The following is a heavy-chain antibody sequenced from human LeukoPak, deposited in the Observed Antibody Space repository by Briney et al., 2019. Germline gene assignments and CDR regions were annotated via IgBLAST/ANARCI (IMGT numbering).Heavy chain of an antibody. J-gene: IGHJ6*03. CDR2: IYTSGST. CDR1: GGSISSYY. Sequence: PSETLSLTCTLSGGSISSYYWSWIRQPAGKGLEWIGRIYTSGSTNYNPSLKSRVTMSVDTSKNQFSLKLSSVTAADTAVYYCARDSSSGWYGDYYYMDVWGKGTTVTVSS. V-gene: IGHV4-4*07. D-gene: IGHD6-19*01. CDR3: ARDSSSGWYGDYYYMDV.